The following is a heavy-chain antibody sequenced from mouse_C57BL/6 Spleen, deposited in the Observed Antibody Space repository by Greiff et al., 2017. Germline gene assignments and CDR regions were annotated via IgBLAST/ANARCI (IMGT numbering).Heavy chain of an antibody. V-gene: IGHV1-5*01. J-gene: IGHJ4*01. CDR3: TRSPFITTVVATDYAMDY. CDR2: IYPGNSDT. Sequence: EVKLQESGTVLARPGASVTMSCKTSGYTFTSYWMHWVKQRPGQGLEWIGAIYPGNSDTSYNQKFKGKAKLTAVTSASPAYMELSSLTNEDSAVYYCTRSPFITTVVATDYAMDYWGQGTSVTVSS. CDR1: GYTFTSYW. D-gene: IGHD1-1*01.